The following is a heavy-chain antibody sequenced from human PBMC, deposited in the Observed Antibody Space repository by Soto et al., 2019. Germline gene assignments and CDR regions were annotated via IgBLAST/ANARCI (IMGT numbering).Heavy chain of an antibody. CDR1: GGAISTYY. J-gene: IGHJ5*02. V-gene: IGHV4-4*07. D-gene: IGHD3-3*01. CDR2: IYSSGST. Sequence: PSETLSLTCTVSGGAISTYYWTWIRQPAGKGLEWIGRIYSSGSTKYNPSLQSRVTMSLDTSNNQFSLRLTSVTAADTAVYYCARVQRFSDWFDPWGQGTLVTV. CDR3: ARVQRFSDWFDP.